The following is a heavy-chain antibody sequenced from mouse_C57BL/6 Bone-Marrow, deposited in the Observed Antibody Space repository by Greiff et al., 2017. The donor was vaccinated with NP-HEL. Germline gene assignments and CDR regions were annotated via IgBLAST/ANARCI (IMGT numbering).Heavy chain of an antibody. J-gene: IGHJ4*01. Sequence: EVKLVESGGGLVKPGGSLKLSCAASGFTFSSYAMSWVRQTPEKRLEWVATISDGGSYTYYPDNVKGRFTISRDNAKNNLYLQMSHLKSEDTAMYYCAREENYDGYPWDYWGQGTSVTVSS. V-gene: IGHV5-4*01. D-gene: IGHD2-3*01. CDR3: AREENYDGYPWDY. CDR2: ISDGGSYT. CDR1: GFTFSSYA.